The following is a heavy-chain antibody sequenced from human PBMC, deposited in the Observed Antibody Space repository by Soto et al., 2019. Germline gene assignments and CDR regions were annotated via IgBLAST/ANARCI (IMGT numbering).Heavy chain of an antibody. V-gene: IGHV6-1*01. Sequence: PSQSLSSTCALSVDIVSRNSTAWIFIRQSPSRGLEWLGRTYYRSKWYTDYAVSVKSRITINPDTSKNQFSLQLSSVTPEDTAVYYCARGAYYSGWVWGQGTLVTVSS. CDR2: TYYRSKWYT. J-gene: IGHJ4*02. CDR1: VDIVSRNSTA. CDR3: ARGAYYSGWV. D-gene: IGHD6-19*01.